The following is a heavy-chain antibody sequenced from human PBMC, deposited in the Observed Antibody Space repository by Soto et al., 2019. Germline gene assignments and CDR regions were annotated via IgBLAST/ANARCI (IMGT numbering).Heavy chain of an antibody. CDR3: ARDRDIVVVPAAIGY. CDR1: GFTFSSYG. CDR2: IWYDGSNK. D-gene: IGHD2-2*01. Sequence: QVQLVESGGGVVQPGRSLRLSCAASGFTFSSYGMHWVRQAPGKGLEWVAVIWYDGSNKYYADSVKGRFTISRDNYKNTLYLQMNSLRAEDTAVYYCARDRDIVVVPAAIGYWGQGTLVTVSS. V-gene: IGHV3-33*01. J-gene: IGHJ4*02.